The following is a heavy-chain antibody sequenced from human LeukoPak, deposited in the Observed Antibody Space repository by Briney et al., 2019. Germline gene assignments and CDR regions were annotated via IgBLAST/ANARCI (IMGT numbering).Heavy chain of an antibody. CDR3: ARDPAYLGVAAAENDY. V-gene: IGHV3-21*01. CDR2: ISSSSSYI. CDR1: GFTFSSYT. J-gene: IGHJ4*02. D-gene: IGHD6-13*01. Sequence: GGSLRLSCAASGFTFSSYTMNWVRQAPGKGLEWVSSISSSSSYIYYADSVKGRFTISRDNAKNSLYLQMNSLRAEDTAVYYCARDPAYLGVAAAENDYWGQGTLVTVSS.